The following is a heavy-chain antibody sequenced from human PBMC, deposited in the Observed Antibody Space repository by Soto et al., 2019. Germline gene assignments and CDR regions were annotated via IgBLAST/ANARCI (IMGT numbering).Heavy chain of an antibody. V-gene: IGHV4-39*01. D-gene: IGHD6-13*01. CDR3: ARRLSYGVAGAGTLFEF. J-gene: IGHJ4*02. CDR1: DASSSSGYS. Sequence: QLQLRESGPGLVRPSETLSLTCTVSDASSSSGYSWGWIRQPPGKGLEWIGRIHYSGRTSYSPSLRSRVTISVATPESQFSLRLNSVTAADTAVYYCARRLSYGVAGAGTLFEFWGQGTLVIVSS. CDR2: IHYSGRT.